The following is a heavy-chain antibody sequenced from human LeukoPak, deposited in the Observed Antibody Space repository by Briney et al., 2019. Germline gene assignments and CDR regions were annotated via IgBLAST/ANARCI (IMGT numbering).Heavy chain of an antibody. Sequence: GGSLRLSCAASGFTFTSYWMSWVRQAPGKGLEWVANIKQDGSEREKYYVDSVRGRFTISRDNARNSLYLQMNSLRAEDTALYYCAKDKELGSSGYYFDYWGQGTLVTVSS. CDR2: IKQDGSEREK. J-gene: IGHJ4*02. CDR3: AKDKELGSSGYYFDY. D-gene: IGHD3-22*01. CDR1: GFTFTSYW. V-gene: IGHV3-7*03.